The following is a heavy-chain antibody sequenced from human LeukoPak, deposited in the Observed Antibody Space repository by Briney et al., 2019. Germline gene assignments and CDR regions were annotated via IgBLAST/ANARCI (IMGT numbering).Heavy chain of an antibody. CDR3: ARGPYFWSDY. J-gene: IGHJ4*02. CDR2: TKQDGSEK. CDR1: GFTFSSYW. V-gene: IGHV3-7*05. Sequence: GRSLRLSCAASGFTFSSYWMSWVRQAPGKGLEWVATTKQDGSEKYYVDSVKGRFTISRDNAKNSLYLQMNSLRAEDTAVYYCARGPYFWSDYWGQGTLVTVSS. D-gene: IGHD2/OR15-2a*01.